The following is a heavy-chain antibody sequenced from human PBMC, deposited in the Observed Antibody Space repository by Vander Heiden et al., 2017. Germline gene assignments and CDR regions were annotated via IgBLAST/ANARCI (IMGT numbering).Heavy chain of an antibody. CDR1: GFTFTDSA. CDR3: TRDAGDYNWLDP. V-gene: IGHV3-73*02. Sequence: EVRPVESGGGLVQPGGSLTLSCAASGFTFTDSAIHGVRQPSGKGLEWVGRTGTKDETYATSYAASVRGRFTIFRDHSDNTAYLQMNSLKTEDTAVYYCTRDAGDYNWLDPWGQGTLVTVSS. CDR2: TGTKDETYAT. D-gene: IGHD4-17*01. J-gene: IGHJ5*02.